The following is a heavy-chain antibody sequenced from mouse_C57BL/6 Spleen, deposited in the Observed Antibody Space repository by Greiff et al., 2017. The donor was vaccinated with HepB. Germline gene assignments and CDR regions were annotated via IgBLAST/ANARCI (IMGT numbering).Heavy chain of an antibody. Sequence: VQLQQSGPELVKPGASVKISCKASGYTFTDYYMNWVKQSHGKSLEWIGDINPNNGGTSYNQKFKGKATLTVDKSSSTAYMELRSLTSEDSAVYYCARGRGYGTTVVAQYYYAMDYWGQGTSVTVSS. V-gene: IGHV1-26*01. CDR1: GYTFTDYY. CDR2: INPNNGGT. CDR3: ARGRGYGTTVVAQYYYAMDY. D-gene: IGHD1-1*01. J-gene: IGHJ4*01.